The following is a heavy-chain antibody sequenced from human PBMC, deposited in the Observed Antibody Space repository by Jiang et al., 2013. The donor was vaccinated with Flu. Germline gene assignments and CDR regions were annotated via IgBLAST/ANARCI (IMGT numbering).Heavy chain of an antibody. V-gene: IGHV3-30*18. CDR2: ISYDGSNK. Sequence: VQLVESGGGVVQPGRSLRLSCAASGFTFSSYGMHWVRQAPGKGLEWVAVISYDGSNKYYADSVKGRFTISRDNSKNTLYLQMNSLRAEDTAVYYCAKSIAAAGFHYGMDVWGQGTTVTVS. D-gene: IGHD6-13*01. CDR1: GFTFSSYG. J-gene: IGHJ6*02. CDR3: AKSIAAAGFHYGMDV.